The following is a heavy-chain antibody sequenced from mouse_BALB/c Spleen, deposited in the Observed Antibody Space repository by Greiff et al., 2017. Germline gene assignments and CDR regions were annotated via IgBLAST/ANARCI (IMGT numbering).Heavy chain of an antibody. CDR2: IWAGGST. J-gene: IGHJ2*01. Sequence: VQRVESGPGLVAPSQSLSITCTVSGFSLTSYGVHWVRQPPGKGLEWLGVIWAGGSTNYNSALMSRLSISKDNSKSQVFLKMNSLQTDDTAMYYCAREEIYYDFSWFAYWGQGTTLTVSS. CDR1: GFSLTSYG. V-gene: IGHV2-9*02. CDR3: AREEIYYDFSWFAY. D-gene: IGHD2-4*01.